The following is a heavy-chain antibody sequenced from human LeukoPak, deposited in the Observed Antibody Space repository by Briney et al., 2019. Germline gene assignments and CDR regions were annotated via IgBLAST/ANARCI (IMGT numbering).Heavy chain of an antibody. CDR1: GGSISSSSYY. CDR3: ASLQGFYGSGGLGY. D-gene: IGHD3-10*01. V-gene: IGHV4-39*01. Sequence: PSETLSLTCTVSGGSISSSSYYWGWIRQPPGKGLEWIGGIYYSGNTYYNPSLKSRVTISVDTSQNQFSLRLTSVTAADMAVYYCASLQGFYGSGGLGYWGQGTLVTVSS. CDR2: IYYSGNT. J-gene: IGHJ4*02.